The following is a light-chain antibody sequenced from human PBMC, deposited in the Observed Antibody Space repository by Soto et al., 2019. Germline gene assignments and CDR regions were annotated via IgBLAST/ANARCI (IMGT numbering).Light chain of an antibody. Sequence: QSVLTQPASVSGSPGQSITISCPGTSSDDDGYNYVSWYQQHPGKAPKLMIYDVSNRPSGVSNRFSGSKSGNTASLTISGLQAEDEADYYCSSYTSSSTQVFGTGTKVTVL. CDR2: DVS. CDR3: SSYTSSSTQV. CDR1: SSDDDGYNY. V-gene: IGLV2-14*01. J-gene: IGLJ1*01.